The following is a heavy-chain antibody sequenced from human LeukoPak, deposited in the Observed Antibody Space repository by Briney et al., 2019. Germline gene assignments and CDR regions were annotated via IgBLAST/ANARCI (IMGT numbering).Heavy chain of an antibody. CDR2: IHISETT. Sequence: SETLSLTCTVSGDSISSYYWSWIRQPAGKGLKWIGRIHISETTNNNPSLKSRVTMSLDTSKNQFSLRPSSVTAADTAVHYCAREMEARSSNAFDIWGQGTMVTVSS. D-gene: IGHD1-26*01. CDR3: AREMEARSSNAFDI. J-gene: IGHJ3*02. CDR1: GDSISSYY. V-gene: IGHV4-4*07.